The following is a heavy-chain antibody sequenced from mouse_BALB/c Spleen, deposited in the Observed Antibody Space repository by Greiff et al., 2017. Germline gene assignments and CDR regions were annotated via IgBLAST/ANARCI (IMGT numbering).Heavy chain of an antibody. J-gene: IGHJ3*01. V-gene: IGHV5-4*02. CDR1: GFTFSDYY. Sequence: EVHLVESGGGLVKPGGSLKLSCAASGFTFSDYYMYWVRQTPEKRLEWVATISDGGSYTYYPDSVKGRFTISRDNAKNNLYLQMSSLKSEDTAMYYCAGGYDGLAYWGQGTLVTVSA. CDR2: ISDGGSYT. CDR3: AGGYDGLAY. D-gene: IGHD2-14*01.